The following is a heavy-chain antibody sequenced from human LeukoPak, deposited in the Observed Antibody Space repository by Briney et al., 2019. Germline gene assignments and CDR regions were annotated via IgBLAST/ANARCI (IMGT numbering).Heavy chain of an antibody. V-gene: IGHV1-2*02. Sequence: ASVKVSCKASGYTFTGYYMHWVRQAPGQGLERMGWINPNSGGTNYAQKFQGRVTMTRDTSISTAYMELSRLRSDDTAVYYCARVGGSSSWYSRGPPAYYYMDVWGKGTTVTVSS. CDR2: INPNSGGT. D-gene: IGHD6-13*01. J-gene: IGHJ6*03. CDR1: GYTFTGYY. CDR3: ARVGGSSSWYSRGPPAYYYMDV.